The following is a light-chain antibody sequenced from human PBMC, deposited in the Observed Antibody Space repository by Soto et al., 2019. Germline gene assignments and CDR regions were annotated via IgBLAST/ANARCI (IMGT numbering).Light chain of an antibody. CDR1: ISDVGGYEY. V-gene: IGLV2-14*01. Sequence: QSVLTQPASVSGSPGQSITISCTGTISDVGGYEYVSWYQQHPGKAPKLLIYEVTNRPSGVSARFSGSKSANTASLTISGLQPDDEADYYCTSFTSSSTLPYVFGTGNKVTVL. CDR2: EVT. J-gene: IGLJ1*01. CDR3: TSFTSSSTLPYV.